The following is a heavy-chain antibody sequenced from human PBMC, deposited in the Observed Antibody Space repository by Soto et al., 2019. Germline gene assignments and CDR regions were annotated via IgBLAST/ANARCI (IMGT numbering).Heavy chain of an antibody. J-gene: IGHJ6*03. CDR2: ISAYNGNT. CDR1: GYTFTSYG. V-gene: IGHV1-18*01. Sequence: QVQLVQSGAEVKKPGASVKVSCKASGYTFTSYGISWVRQAPGQGLEWMGWISAYNGNTNYAQKLQGRVTMTTGTSTSTAYMELRSLRSDDTAVYYCARAADIVATIYIDYYYYYMDVWGKGTTVTVSS. CDR3: ARAADIVATIYIDYYYYYMDV. D-gene: IGHD5-12*01.